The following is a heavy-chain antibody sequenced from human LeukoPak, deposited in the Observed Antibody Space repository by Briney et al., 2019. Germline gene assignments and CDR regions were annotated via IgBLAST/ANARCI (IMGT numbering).Heavy chain of an antibody. CDR1: GYSISSGYY. CDR2: IYHSGST. D-gene: IGHD2-2*03. V-gene: IGHV4-38-2*01. Sequence: SETLSLTCAVSGYSISSGYYWGWIRQPPGKGLEWIGSIYHSGSTYYNPSLESRVTISVDTSKNQFSLKLSSVTAADTAVYYCARLGYCSSSSCYAGWFDPWGQGTLVTVSS. J-gene: IGHJ5*02. CDR3: ARLGYCSSSSCYAGWFDP.